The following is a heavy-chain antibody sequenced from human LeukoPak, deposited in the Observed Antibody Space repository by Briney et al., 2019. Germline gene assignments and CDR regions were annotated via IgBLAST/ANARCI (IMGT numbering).Heavy chain of an antibody. V-gene: IGHV5-51*01. J-gene: IGHJ4*02. D-gene: IGHD3-22*01. CDR1: GYSFTSYW. Sequence: RGESLQISCKGSGYSFTSYWIGWVRPLPGKGLEWMGIIYPGDSDTRYSPSFQGQVTISADKSISTAYLQWSSLKASDTAMYYCARRGHSSGYSDSFDYWGQGTLVTVSS. CDR3: ARRGHSSGYSDSFDY. CDR2: IYPGDSDT.